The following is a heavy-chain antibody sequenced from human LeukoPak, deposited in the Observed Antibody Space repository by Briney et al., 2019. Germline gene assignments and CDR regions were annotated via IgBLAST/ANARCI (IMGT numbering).Heavy chain of an antibody. D-gene: IGHD6-19*01. J-gene: IGHJ4*02. V-gene: IGHV3-49*03. Sequence: GGSLRLSCTASGFTFGDYLMSWFRQAPGKGLEWIGFISGGTTEYAASVKGRFTISRDDSTSIAYLQINSLTTEDTAVYYCSRGSGWSSVYWGQGTLVTLSS. CDR2: ISGGTT. CDR1: GFTFGDYL. CDR3: SRGSGWSSVY.